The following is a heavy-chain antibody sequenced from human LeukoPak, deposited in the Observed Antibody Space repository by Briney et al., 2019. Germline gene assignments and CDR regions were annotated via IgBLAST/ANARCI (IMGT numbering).Heavy chain of an antibody. CDR3: AGEWGLLPNNWFDP. V-gene: IGHV4-4*07. J-gene: IGHJ5*02. Sequence: PSETLSLTCTVSGGSISSYYWSWIWQPAGKGLEWIGRIYTSGSTNYNPSLKSRVTMSVDTSKNQFSLKLSSVTAADTAVYYCAGEWGLLPNNWFDPWGQGTLVTVSS. CDR2: IYTSGST. D-gene: IGHD2-21*01. CDR1: GGSISSYY.